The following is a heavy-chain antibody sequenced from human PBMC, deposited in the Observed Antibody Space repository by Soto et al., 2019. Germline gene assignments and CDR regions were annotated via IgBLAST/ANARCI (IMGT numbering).Heavy chain of an antibody. CDR2: ITWNSGII. V-gene: IGHV3-9*01. CDR3: AKGGYGSGWYLSY. Sequence: PGGSLRLSCAASGFTFDDYDMHWVRQAPGKGLEWVSGITWNSGIIDCADSVKGRFTISRVNDQNSLYLQMNSLRAEDTALYYCAKGGYGSGWYLSYWGLGNQVTVSS. J-gene: IGHJ4*02. D-gene: IGHD6-19*01. CDR1: GFTFDDYD.